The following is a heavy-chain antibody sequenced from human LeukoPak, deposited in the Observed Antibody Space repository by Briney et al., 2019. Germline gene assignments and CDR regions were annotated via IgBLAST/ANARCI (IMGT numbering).Heavy chain of an antibody. V-gene: IGHV4-34*01. Sequence: PSETLSLTCAVYGGSFSGYYWSWIRQPPGKGLEWIGEINHSGSTNYNPSLKSRVTISVDTSKNQFSLKLSSVTAADTAVYYCARAPAQDYWGQGTLVTASS. J-gene: IGHJ4*02. CDR1: GGSFSGYY. CDR2: INHSGST. CDR3: ARAPAQDY. D-gene: IGHD2-2*01.